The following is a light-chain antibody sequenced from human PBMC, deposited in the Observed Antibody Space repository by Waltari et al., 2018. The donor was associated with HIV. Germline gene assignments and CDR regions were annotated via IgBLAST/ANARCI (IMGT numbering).Light chain of an antibody. CDR2: EFL. CDR1: SSDIGDYDY. V-gene: IGLV2-8*01. Sequence: QSALTQPPSASGSPGQSVTISCTGTSSDIGDYDYVSWYQHQPGEAPKLLICEFLNRPSGVPHRFPGAKSGNTASLTVSGLQAEDEADYYCSSYGGNSNVIFGGGTKLTVL. J-gene: IGLJ2*01. CDR3: SSYGGNSNVI.